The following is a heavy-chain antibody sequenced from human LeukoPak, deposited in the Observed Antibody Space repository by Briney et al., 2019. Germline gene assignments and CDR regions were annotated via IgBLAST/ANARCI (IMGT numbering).Heavy chain of an antibody. CDR3: AKDRAYCGGDCYFVLGMDV. CDR2: VSGSGGST. J-gene: IGHJ6*02. CDR1: GFTFSSYA. D-gene: IGHD2-21*02. Sequence: GGSLRLSCAASGFTFSSYAMSWVRQAPGKGLEWVSAVSGSGGSTYYADSVKGRFTISRDNSKNTLYVQMNSLRAEDTAVYYCAKDRAYCGGDCYFVLGMDVWGQGTTVTVSS. V-gene: IGHV3-23*01.